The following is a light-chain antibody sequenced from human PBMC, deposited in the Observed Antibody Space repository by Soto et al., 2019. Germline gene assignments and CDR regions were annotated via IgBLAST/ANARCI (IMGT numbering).Light chain of an antibody. J-gene: IGLJ1*01. Sequence: QSVLAQPASVSGSPGQSIIISCTGTSSDVGAYNSVSWYQQHPHKAPQVIIYKGSRRPSGVSNRFSGSTSGNAASLTISGLQADDEADYFCCSSAPESTYVFGTGTKLTVL. V-gene: IGLV2-23*01. CDR3: CSSAPESTYV. CDR2: KGS. CDR1: SSDVGAYNS.